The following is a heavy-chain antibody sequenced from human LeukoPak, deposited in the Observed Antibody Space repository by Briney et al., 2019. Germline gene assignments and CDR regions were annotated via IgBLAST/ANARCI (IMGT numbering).Heavy chain of an antibody. V-gene: IGHV3-7*05. CDR1: GFNFSKYW. J-gene: IGHJ4*01. CDR3: AAYGIAVSALDY. D-gene: IGHD6-19*01. Sequence: PGGSLRLSCVVSGFNFSKYWMTWVRQAPGKGLEWVANIKLDGSEKYYVDSVKDRFTISRDNAKNSLYLQMNSLRAEDTAVYYCAAYGIAVSALDYWGQGTLVTVSS. CDR2: IKLDGSEK.